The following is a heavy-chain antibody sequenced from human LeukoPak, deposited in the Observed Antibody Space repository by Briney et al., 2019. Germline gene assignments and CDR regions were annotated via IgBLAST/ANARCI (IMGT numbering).Heavy chain of an antibody. V-gene: IGHV3-30*02. D-gene: IGHD2-2*01. J-gene: IGHJ4*02. CDR2: IRYDGNNK. CDR3: AKDAGGVPAASYFDY. Sequence: PGGSLRLSCAASGFTFSDYSMHWVRQAPGKGLNWVAFIRYDGNNKYYADSVKGRFTISRDNSKNTLYLQMNSLRAEDTAVYYCAKDAGGVPAASYFDYWGQGTLVTVSS. CDR1: GFTFSDYS.